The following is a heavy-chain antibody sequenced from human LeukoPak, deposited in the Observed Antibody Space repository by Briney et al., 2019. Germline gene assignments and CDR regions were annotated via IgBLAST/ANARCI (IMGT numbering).Heavy chain of an antibody. Sequence: GVSLQISCQASGYSFSNYWIGWVRPMPGKGLEWMGIIYPSDSDTRYSPSFQGQVTISADKSISTAYLQWSSLKASDTAMYYCARHAGQHYDPNWFDPWGQGTLVTVSS. CDR1: GYSFSNYW. V-gene: IGHV5-51*01. CDR2: IYPSDSDT. CDR3: ARHAGQHYDPNWFDP. D-gene: IGHD3-3*01. J-gene: IGHJ5*02.